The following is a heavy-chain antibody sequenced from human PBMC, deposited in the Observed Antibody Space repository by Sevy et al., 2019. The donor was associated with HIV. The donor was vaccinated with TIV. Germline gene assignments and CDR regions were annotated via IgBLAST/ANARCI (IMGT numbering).Heavy chain of an antibody. D-gene: IGHD3-16*01. CDR1: GFTFSNFW. CDR3: VLLGGAATFDY. CDR2: ISSDGRTT. V-gene: IGHV3-74*01. J-gene: IGHJ4*02. Sequence: GGSLRLSGAASGFTFSNFWMHWVRQAPGKGLVWLSYISSDGRTTTYADSVKGRFTVSRDNAKNTLYLQMNSLRTEDTAVYYCVLLGGAATFDYWGQGTQVTVSS.